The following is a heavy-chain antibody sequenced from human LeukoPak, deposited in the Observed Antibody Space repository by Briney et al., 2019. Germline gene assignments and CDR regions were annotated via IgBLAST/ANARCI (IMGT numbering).Heavy chain of an antibody. D-gene: IGHD3-10*01. CDR3: ARENLGGFGVAGGFFDY. J-gene: IGHJ4*02. CDR2: ISAYNGNT. V-gene: IGHV1-18*01. CDR1: GYTFTSYG. Sequence: ASVKVSCKASGYTFTSYGISWVRQAPGQGLEWMGWISAYNGNTNYAQKLQGRVTMTTDTSTSTAYMELRSLRSDDTAVYYCARENLGGFGVAGGFFDYWGQGTLVTVSS.